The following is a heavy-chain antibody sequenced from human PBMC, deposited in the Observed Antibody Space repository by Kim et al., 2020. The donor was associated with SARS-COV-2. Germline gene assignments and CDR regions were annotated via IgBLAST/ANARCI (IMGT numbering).Heavy chain of an antibody. Sequence: ANYAQKFQGRVTLTADESTSTAYMELSSLRSEDTAVYYCARGGGSYSFGYWGQGTLVTVSS. CDR2: A. CDR3: ARGGGSYSFGY. J-gene: IGHJ4*02. V-gene: IGHV1-69*01. D-gene: IGHD1-26*01.